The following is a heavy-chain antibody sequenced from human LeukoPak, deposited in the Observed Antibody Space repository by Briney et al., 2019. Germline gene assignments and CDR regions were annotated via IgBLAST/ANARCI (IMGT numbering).Heavy chain of an antibody. J-gene: IGHJ3*02. V-gene: IGHV7-4-1*02. CDR2: INTNTGNP. CDR3: ARESQWLVLDDAFDI. Sequence: ASVKVSCKASGYTFTGYYMHWVRQAPGQGLEWMGWINTNTGNPTYAQGFTGRFVFSLDTSVSTAYLQISSLKAEDTAVYYCARESQWLVLDDAFDIWGQGTMVTVSS. D-gene: IGHD6-19*01. CDR1: GYTFTGYY.